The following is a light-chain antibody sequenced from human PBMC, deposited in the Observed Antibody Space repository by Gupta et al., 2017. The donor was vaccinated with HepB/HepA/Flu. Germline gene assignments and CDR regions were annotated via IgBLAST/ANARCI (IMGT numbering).Light chain of an antibody. CDR1: SGSIANHY. J-gene: IGLJ2*01. CDR2: EDN. CDR3: QSYYGTTVI. V-gene: IGLV6-57*02. Sequence: KYMLNQPHSVSESPGKTITISCTATSGSIANHYVQWYQQRPDSAPTTLIYEDNKRPSGVPERFSGFIDPASNAASRTISGLKTEDEADYYCQSYYGTTVIFGGGTRLTVL.